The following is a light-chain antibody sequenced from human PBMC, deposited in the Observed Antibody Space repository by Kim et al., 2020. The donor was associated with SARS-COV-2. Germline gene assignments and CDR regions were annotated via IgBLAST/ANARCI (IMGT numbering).Light chain of an antibody. J-gene: IGKJ4*01. CDR2: DAS. CDR1: QSVSSY. CDR3: QQRSKWPLT. Sequence: LSPGERGTLSCRASQSVSSYLASYQQKPGQAPRLLIFDASNRATGIPTRFSGSGSGTDFTLTISSLEPEDFAIYYCQQRSKWPLTFGGGTKVDIK. V-gene: IGKV3-11*01.